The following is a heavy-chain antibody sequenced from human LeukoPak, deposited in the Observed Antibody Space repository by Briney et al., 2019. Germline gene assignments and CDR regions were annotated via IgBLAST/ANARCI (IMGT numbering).Heavy chain of an antibody. D-gene: IGHD3-10*01. Sequence: PGGSLRLSCAAFGFTFSKAWMTWVRLAPGKGLEWVGQIKTKTEGGTTDYAAPVKGRFTISRDDSKNMVFLQMDSLNIEDTALYYCTTDIMVRGVTDAFDIWGQGTMVTVSS. CDR2: IKTKTEGGTT. J-gene: IGHJ3*02. CDR3: TTDIMVRGVTDAFDI. V-gene: IGHV3-15*01. CDR1: GFTFSKAW.